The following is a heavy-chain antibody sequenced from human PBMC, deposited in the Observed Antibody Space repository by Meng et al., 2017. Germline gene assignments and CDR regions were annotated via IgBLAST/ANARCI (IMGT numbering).Heavy chain of an antibody. CDR3: ARGEQVQQQLVLWFDP. J-gene: IGHJ5*02. D-gene: IGHD6-13*01. V-gene: IGHV1-69*06. Sequence: SVKVSCKASGGTFSSYAIGWVRQAPGQGLEWMGGIIPIFGTANYAQKFQGRVTITADKSTSTAYMELSSLRSEDTAVYYCARGEQVQQQLVLWFDPWGQGTLVTVSS. CDR1: GGTFSSYA. CDR2: IIPIFGTA.